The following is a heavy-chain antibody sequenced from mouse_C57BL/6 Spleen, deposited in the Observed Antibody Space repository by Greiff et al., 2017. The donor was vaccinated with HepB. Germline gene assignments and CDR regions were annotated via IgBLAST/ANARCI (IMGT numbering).Heavy chain of an antibody. Sequence: EVQLQQSGPELVKPGASVKISCKASGYTFTDYYMNWVKQSHGKSLEWIGDINPNNGGTSYNQKFKGKATLTVDKSSSTAYMELRSLTSEDSAVYYCARDGLTGTSGFAYWGQGTLVTVSA. CDR1: GYTFTDYY. CDR2: INPNNGGT. V-gene: IGHV1-26*01. J-gene: IGHJ3*01. CDR3: ARDGLTGTSGFAY. D-gene: IGHD4-1*01.